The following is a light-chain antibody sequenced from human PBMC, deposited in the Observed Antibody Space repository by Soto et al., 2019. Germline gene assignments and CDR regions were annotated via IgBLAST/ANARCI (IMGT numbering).Light chain of an antibody. CDR2: LGS. Sequence: DIVMTQSPLSLPVTPGEPASISCRSSQSLLHSDGYNYLDWYLQKPGQSPQLLIYLGSNRAPGVPDRFSGSVSGTDFTLKINRVEAEDFGVYYCMQPLQTPITFGQGTRLEIK. CDR3: MQPLQTPIT. CDR1: QSLLHSDGYNY. J-gene: IGKJ5*01. V-gene: IGKV2-28*01.